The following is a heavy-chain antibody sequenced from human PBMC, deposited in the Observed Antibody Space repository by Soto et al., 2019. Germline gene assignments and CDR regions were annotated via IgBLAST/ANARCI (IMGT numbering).Heavy chain of an antibody. CDR2: IHYSGNT. Sequence: TLSLTCTVSGGSIRSGGYYWSWVRQNPRKGLEWIGNIHYSGNTYYNPSLKSRLTISVDTSKNQFSLNLSSVTAADTAVYYCARDRLMATAGTARHYFGLDVWGQGTTVTVSS. CDR1: GGSIRSGGYY. D-gene: IGHD5-18*01. J-gene: IGHJ6*02. CDR3: ARDRLMATAGTARHYFGLDV. V-gene: IGHV4-31*03.